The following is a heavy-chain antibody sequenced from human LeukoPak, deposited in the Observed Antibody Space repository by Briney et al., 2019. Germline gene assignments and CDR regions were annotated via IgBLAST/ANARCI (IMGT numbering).Heavy chain of an antibody. Sequence: ASVKVSCKVSGYTLTELSMHWVRQAPGKGLEWMGGFDPEDGETIYAQKFQGRVTMTEDTSTDTAYMELSSLRSEDTAVYYCATRPTYGGNSLGDAFDIWGQGTMVTVSS. CDR3: ATRPTYGGNSLGDAFDI. J-gene: IGHJ3*02. CDR1: GYTLTELS. D-gene: IGHD4-23*01. V-gene: IGHV1-24*01. CDR2: FDPEDGET.